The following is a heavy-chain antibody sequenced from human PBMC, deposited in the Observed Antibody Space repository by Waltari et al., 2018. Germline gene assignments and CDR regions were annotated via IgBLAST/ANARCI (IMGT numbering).Heavy chain of an antibody. CDR2: MRPDGSQK. Sequence: EVRVVESGGGLVQPGGSLRLSCAASGFTLSSHWMSWFRQAPGKGREGVANMRPDGSQKYYVDSVKGRFTISRDNAKNSLYLQMNSLRVEDTAVYYCARDVDYWGQGTLVTVSS. CDR1: GFTLSSHW. V-gene: IGHV3-7*01. CDR3: ARDVDY. J-gene: IGHJ4*02.